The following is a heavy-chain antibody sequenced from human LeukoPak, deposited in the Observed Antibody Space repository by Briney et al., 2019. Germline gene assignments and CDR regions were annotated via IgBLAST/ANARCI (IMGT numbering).Heavy chain of an antibody. CDR3: ARGGVVVTSLYAFDI. Sequence: SETLSLTCTISGGSVSDYYWSWIRQSPGKGLEWIGYIYHTGSTSYSPSLKSRVTISADTSQNQFSLKLSSVTAADTAVYYCARGGVVVTSLYAFDIWGQGTMVTVSS. V-gene: IGHV4-59*02. J-gene: IGHJ3*02. CDR1: GGSVSDYY. D-gene: IGHD3-22*01. CDR2: IYHTGST.